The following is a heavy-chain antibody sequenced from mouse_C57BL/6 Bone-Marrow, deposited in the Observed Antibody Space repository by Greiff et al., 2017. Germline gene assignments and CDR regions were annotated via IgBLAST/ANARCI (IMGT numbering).Heavy chain of an antibody. V-gene: IGHV1-26*01. CDR3: ARSGWLLPLYYFDY. Sequence: VQLKQSGPELVKPGASVKISCKASGYTFTDYYMNWVKQSHGKSLEWIGDINPNNGGTSYNQKFKGKATLTVDKSSSTAYMELRSLTSEDSAVYYCARSGWLLPLYYFDYWGQGTTLTVSS. J-gene: IGHJ2*01. CDR2: INPNNGGT. D-gene: IGHD2-3*01. CDR1: GYTFTDYY.